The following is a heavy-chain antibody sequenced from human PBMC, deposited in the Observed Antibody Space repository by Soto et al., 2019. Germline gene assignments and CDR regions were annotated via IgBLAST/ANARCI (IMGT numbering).Heavy chain of an antibody. D-gene: IGHD2-2*03. J-gene: IGHJ6*02. Sequence: GESLKISCAASGFTFSSYAMSWVRQAPGKGLEWVSAISGSGGITYYADSVKGRFTISRDNSKNTLYLRMNSLRAEDTAVFYRAKDRGVIWILWGFYYGMDVWGQGTTVTVSS. V-gene: IGHV3-23*01. CDR3: AKDRGVIWILWGFYYGMDV. CDR1: GFTFSSYA. CDR2: ISGSGGIT.